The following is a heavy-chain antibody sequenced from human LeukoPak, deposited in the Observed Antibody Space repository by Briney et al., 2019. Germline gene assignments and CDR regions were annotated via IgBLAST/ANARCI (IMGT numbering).Heavy chain of an antibody. Sequence: SVKVSCKASGGTFSSYAISWVRQAPGQGLEWMGRIIPILGIANYAQKFQGRVTITADKSTSTAYTELSSLRSEDTAVYYCARELDSSSYDYWGQGTLVTVSS. D-gene: IGHD6-13*01. CDR1: GGTFSSYA. J-gene: IGHJ4*02. CDR3: ARELDSSSYDY. V-gene: IGHV1-69*04. CDR2: IIPILGIA.